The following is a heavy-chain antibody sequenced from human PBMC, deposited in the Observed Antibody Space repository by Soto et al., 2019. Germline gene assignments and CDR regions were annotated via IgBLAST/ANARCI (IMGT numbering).Heavy chain of an antibody. D-gene: IGHD2-15*01. CDR3: ARGGYLAAASFDY. CDR2: ISPYNGKT. V-gene: IGHV1-18*01. J-gene: IGHJ4*02. Sequence: ASVKVSCKASGYTSSSYGISWVRQAPGQGLEWMGGISPYNGKTNYAQKLQGRVTMTADESTSTAYMELSSLRSEDTAVYYCARGGYLAAASFDYWGQGTLVTVSS. CDR1: GYTSSSYG.